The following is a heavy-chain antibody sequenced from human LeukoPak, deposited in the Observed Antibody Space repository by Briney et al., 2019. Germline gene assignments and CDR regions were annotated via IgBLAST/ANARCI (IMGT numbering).Heavy chain of an antibody. V-gene: IGHV3-21*01. CDR1: RFTFSSYS. J-gene: IGHJ5*02. CDR2: ISSGSGYI. CDR3: ARDYQLGRAWFDL. Sequence: PGGSLRLSCAASRFTFSSYSMSWVRQAPGKGLEWVSSISSGSGYIYYADSVKGRFTISRDNAKNSLYLQMNSLRAEDTAVYYCARDYQLGRAWFDLWGQGTLVTVSS. D-gene: IGHD5-24*01.